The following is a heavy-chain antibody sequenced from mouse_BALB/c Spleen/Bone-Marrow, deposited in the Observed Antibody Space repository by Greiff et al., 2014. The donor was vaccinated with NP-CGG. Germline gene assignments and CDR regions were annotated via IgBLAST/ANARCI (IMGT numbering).Heavy chain of an antibody. D-gene: IGHD4-1*01. Sequence: VQLQESGAELVMPGASVKVSCKASGYTFTDYWMHWVKQRPGQGLEWIGAIDTSDTYTNYNQKFKGKATLTVDESSSTAYMQLSSLTSEDSAVYFCTRGWDGYYFDCWGQGTTLTVSS. J-gene: IGHJ2*01. V-gene: IGHV1-69*01. CDR3: TRGWDGYYFDC. CDR1: GYTFTDYW. CDR2: IDTSDTYT.